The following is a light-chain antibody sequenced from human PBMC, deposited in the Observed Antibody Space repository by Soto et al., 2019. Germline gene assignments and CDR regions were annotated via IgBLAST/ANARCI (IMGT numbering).Light chain of an antibody. CDR2: GAS. CDR1: QSVSSSY. CDR3: QQYGSSPG. V-gene: IGKV3-20*01. J-gene: IGKJ4*01. Sequence: EIVLTQSPGTLSLSPGERATLSCRASQSVSSSYLAWYQQKPGQAPRLLIYGASSRATGIPDRFSGNGSGTDFTLTVSRLEPEDFAVYYCQQYGSSPGFGGGTKVEIK.